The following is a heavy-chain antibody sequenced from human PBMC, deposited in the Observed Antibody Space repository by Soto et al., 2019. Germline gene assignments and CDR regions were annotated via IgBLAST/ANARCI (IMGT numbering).Heavy chain of an antibody. Sequence: QVQLVESGGGVVQPGRSLRLSCAASGFTFSSYGMHWVRQAPGKGLEWVAVIQFDGSYKYYADSVKGRFTVSRDNSKNTLYLQMNSLRAEDTAVYYGATLSTTDEYWGQGTLVTVSS. CDR1: GFTFSSYG. V-gene: IGHV3-33*05. J-gene: IGHJ4*02. CDR3: ATLSTTDEY. CDR2: IQFDGSYK. D-gene: IGHD5-12*01.